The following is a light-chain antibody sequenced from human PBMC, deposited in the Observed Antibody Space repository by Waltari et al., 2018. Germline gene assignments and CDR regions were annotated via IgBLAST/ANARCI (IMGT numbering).Light chain of an antibody. V-gene: IGKV1-5*03. CDR3: QHYKTSSRT. CDR2: KAS. Sequence: DIQMTQSPSTLSASVGDRVTITCRASQSIVSWLAWYQQRPGKVPKPLIYKASSLESGVPSRFSGSGSGTEFTLTISSLQPDDFATYYCQHYKTSSRTFGQGTKVEIK. CDR1: QSIVSW. J-gene: IGKJ1*01.